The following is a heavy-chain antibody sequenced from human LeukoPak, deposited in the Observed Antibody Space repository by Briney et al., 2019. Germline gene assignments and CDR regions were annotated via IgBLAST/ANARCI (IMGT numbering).Heavy chain of an antibody. CDR3: ASEGGITMVRGVINY. J-gene: IGHJ4*02. CDR2: IYYSGSA. D-gene: IGHD3-10*01. V-gene: IGHV4-30-4*01. Sequence: SETLSLTCTVSGGSISSGDYYWSWIRQPPGKGLEWIGYIYYSGSAYYNPSLKSRVTISVDTSKNQFSLKLSSVTAADTAVYYCASEGGITMVRGVINYWGQGTLVTVSS. CDR1: GGSISSGDYY.